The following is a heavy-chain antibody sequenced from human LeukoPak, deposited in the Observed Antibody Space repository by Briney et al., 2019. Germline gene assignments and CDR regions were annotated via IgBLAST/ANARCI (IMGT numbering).Heavy chain of an antibody. Sequence: GGSLRLSCAASGFTFSTSWMSWVRQAPGKGLEWVSAISGSASSRYYADSVKGRFTISRDNSKNTLSLQMNSLRAEDTAVYYCAKEYDSSGYFDYWGQGALVTVSS. CDR1: GFTFSTSW. V-gene: IGHV3-23*01. D-gene: IGHD3-22*01. J-gene: IGHJ4*02. CDR2: ISGSASSR. CDR3: AKEYDSSGYFDY.